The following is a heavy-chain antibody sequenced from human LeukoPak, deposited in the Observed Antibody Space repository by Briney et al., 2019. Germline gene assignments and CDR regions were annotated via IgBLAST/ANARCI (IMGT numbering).Heavy chain of an antibody. Sequence: GGSLRLSCAASGFTVSSNYMSWVRQAGGKGREWVAHIKQEGSEKVYVDSVKGRFNISRDNAKNTMYRQMNSLRAEDTAVYYCARASNYCTNGVCLLPFGYWGQGTLVTVSS. CDR1: GFTVSSNY. CDR2: IKQEGSEK. CDR3: ARASNYCTNGVCLLPFGY. V-gene: IGHV3-7*01. J-gene: IGHJ4*02. D-gene: IGHD2-8*01.